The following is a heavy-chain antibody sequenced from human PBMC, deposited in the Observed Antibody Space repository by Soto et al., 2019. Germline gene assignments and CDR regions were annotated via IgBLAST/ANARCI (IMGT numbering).Heavy chain of an antibody. CDR1: GYTFTRSG. Sequence: QVQLVQSGAEVKKPGASVKVSCKASGYTFTRSGISWVRQAPGQGLEWMGWISTYNGDTNYAQTFQGRVTMTTDTSTSTVHMEVRSLRSDDTAVYYCAREGXXPYYYYGMDVWGQGTPVTVSS. J-gene: IGHJ6*02. V-gene: IGHV1-18*01. CDR3: AREGXXPYYYYGMDV. CDR2: ISTYNGDT.